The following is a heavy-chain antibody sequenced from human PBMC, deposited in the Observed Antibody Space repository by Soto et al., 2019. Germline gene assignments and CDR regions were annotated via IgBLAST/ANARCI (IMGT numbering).Heavy chain of an antibody. D-gene: IGHD2-2*01. CDR3: ARLHCNSPNCVPLDP. CDR1: GDSISSGDYY. Sequence: SETLSLTCTVSGDSISSGDYYWGWIRQPPGKGLVWIGIIYYSGSTSYNPSLKSRVTMSVDTSKNQLSLKLSSVTAADTAVYYCARLHCNSPNCVPLDPWGQGTQVTVSS. J-gene: IGHJ5*02. CDR2: IYYSGST. V-gene: IGHV4-39*01.